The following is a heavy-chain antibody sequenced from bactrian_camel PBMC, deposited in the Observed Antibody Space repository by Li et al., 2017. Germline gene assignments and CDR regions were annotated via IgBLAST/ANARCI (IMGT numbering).Heavy chain of an antibody. D-gene: IGHD1*01. CDR2: ISPGSGRR. J-gene: IGHJ4*01. Sequence: HVQLVESGGGSVQAGGSLRLSCTTSKYARTDNCLAWFREAPGKEREGVAAISPGSGRRWYGDSVKGRFTISRDDNQRTIYLQMNSLKPDDTAMYYCATRLRSYCRPFEYGLWGQGTQVTVS. CDR1: KYARTDNC. V-gene: IGHV3S1*01. CDR3: ATRLRSYCRPFEYGL.